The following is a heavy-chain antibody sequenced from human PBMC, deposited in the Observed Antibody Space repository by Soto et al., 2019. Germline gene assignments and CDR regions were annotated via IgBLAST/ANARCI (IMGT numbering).Heavy chain of an antibody. V-gene: IGHV3-64D*08. CDR1: GFTFSTYA. CDR2: ISGNGGST. J-gene: IGHJ4*02. Sequence: GGSLRLSCSASGFTFSTYAMHWVRQAPGKGLEYVSTISGNGGSTYYADSVKGRFTISRDNSKNTLYLQMSSLRAEDTAVYLCVKVPDTALVMPSYFDYWGQGTLVTVSS. D-gene: IGHD5-18*01. CDR3: VKVPDTALVMPSYFDY.